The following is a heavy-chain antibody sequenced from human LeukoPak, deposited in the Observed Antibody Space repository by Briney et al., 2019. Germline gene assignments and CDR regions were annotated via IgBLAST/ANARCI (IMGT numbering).Heavy chain of an antibody. CDR2: IYYSGST. V-gene: IGHV4-59*01. J-gene: IGHJ6*03. CDR3: ARTTEGGYTYDYFYYYYMDV. D-gene: IGHD5-18*01. Sequence: SETLSLTCTVSGGSISSYYWSWIRQPPGKGLEWIGYIYYSGSTNYNPSLKSRVTISADTSKNQFSLKLSSVTAADTAVYYCARTTEGGYTYDYFYYYYMDVWGKGTTVTISS. CDR1: GGSISSYY.